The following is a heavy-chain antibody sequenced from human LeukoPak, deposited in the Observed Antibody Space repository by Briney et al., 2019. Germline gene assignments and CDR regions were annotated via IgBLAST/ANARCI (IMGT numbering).Heavy chain of an antibody. CDR3: ARRSISGNSWDYFDY. D-gene: IGHD4-23*01. J-gene: IGHJ4*02. CDR2: MYYSGST. CDR1: GASISSYY. V-gene: IGHV4-59*08. Sequence: SETLSLTYTVSGASISSYYWSWIRQPPGKGLEWIAFMYYSGSTNYNPSLKSRVTISVDTSKNQFSLKLSSVTAADAAVYYCARRSISGNSWDYFDYWGQGTLVTVSS.